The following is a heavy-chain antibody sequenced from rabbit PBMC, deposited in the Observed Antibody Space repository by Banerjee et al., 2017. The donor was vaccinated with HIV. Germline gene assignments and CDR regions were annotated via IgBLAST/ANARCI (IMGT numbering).Heavy chain of an antibody. V-gene: IGHV1S40*01. CDR2: INTSTGNT. Sequence: QSLEESGGDLVKPGASLTLTCTASGFSFSNNYYMCWVRQAPGKGLEWIACINTSTGNTVYASWAKGRFTISKTSSTTVTLQMTSLTAADTATYFCARGGGLWGQGTLVTVS. CDR1: GFSFSNNYY. J-gene: IGHJ3*01. CDR3: ARGGGL.